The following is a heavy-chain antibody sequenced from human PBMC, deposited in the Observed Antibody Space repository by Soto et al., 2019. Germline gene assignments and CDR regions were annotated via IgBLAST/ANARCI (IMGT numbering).Heavy chain of an antibody. Sequence: WGSLRLSCAASGFTFSSYGMHWVRQAPGKGLEWVAVISYDGSNKYYADSVKGRFTISRDNSKNTLYLQMNSLRAEDTAVYYCGKDYRWGLLAVWGQGTLVPVSS. CDR2: ISYDGSNK. J-gene: IGHJ4*02. CDR3: GKDYRWGLLAV. D-gene: IGHD2-21*01. CDR1: GFTFSSYG. V-gene: IGHV3-30*18.